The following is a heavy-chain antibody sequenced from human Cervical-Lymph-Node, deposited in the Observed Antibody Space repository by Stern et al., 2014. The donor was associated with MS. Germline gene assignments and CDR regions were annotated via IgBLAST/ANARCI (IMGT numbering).Heavy chain of an antibody. CDR2: IYDSGST. CDR1: GDSISGYY. V-gene: IGHV4-59*01. D-gene: IGHD3-10*01. CDR3: ARDSRDYFDY. Sequence: VQLVESGPGLVKPSETLSLTCTVSGDSISGYYWNWIRQPPGKGLEWIGYIYDSGSTNYNPARKSRVTISVDTSKNQLSLRLNSVTAADTAVYYCARDSRDYFDYWGQGTLVTVSS. J-gene: IGHJ4*02.